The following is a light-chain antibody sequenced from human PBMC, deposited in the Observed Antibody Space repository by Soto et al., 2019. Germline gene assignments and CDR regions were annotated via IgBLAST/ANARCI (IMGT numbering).Light chain of an antibody. Sequence: QSVLTQPPSVSGAPGQRVTISCTGSSSNIGGGYDVHWYQQVPGTAPKLLIYGNSNRPSGVPDRFSGSKSGTSASLAISGLQSEDEADYYCAAWDDSLNGVVFGGGTKLTVL. CDR1: SSNIGGGYD. V-gene: IGLV1-40*01. CDR2: GNS. CDR3: AAWDDSLNGVV. J-gene: IGLJ2*01.